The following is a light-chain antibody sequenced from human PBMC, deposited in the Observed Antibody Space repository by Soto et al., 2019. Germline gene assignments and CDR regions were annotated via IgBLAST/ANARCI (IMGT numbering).Light chain of an antibody. CDR1: QSVSSRY. J-gene: IGKJ3*01. CDR3: HHYDNSPPFT. CDR2: GAS. Sequence: EILLTQSPGTLSLSPGERATLSCRASQSVSSRYLAWYQQTPGRAPRLLIYGASSRATGIPDRFSGSGSGTDFTLTISRLEPEDFAVYYCHHYDNSPPFTFGPGTKVDIK. V-gene: IGKV3-20*01.